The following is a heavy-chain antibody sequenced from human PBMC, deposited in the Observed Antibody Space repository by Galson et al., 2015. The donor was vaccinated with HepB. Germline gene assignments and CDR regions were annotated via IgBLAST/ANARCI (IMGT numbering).Heavy chain of an antibody. CDR3: ARGELPQRYCSGGSCYTPPQYEYYYYGMDV. D-gene: IGHD2-15*01. V-gene: IGHV3-21*01. CDR1: GFTFSSYS. J-gene: IGHJ6*02. CDR2: ISSSSSYI. Sequence: SLRLSCAASGFTFSSYSMNWVRQAPGKGLEWVSSISSSSSYIYYADSVKGRFTISRDNAKNSLYLQMNSLRAEDTAVYYCARGELPQRYCSGGSCYTPPQYEYYYYGMDVWGQGTTVTVSS.